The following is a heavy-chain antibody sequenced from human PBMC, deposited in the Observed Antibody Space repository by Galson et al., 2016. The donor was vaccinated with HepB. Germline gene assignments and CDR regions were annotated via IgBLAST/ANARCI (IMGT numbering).Heavy chain of an antibody. V-gene: IGHV5-51*01. CDR2: IFPGDSDM. Sequence: QSGAEVKKPGESLKISCKGFGYTFTKYWIGWVRQMPGKGLEWMGAIFPGDSDMRYSPSFQGQGTFSVDKSTDTAYMEWDSLKASDSAKYYCARNLWSSGWYSAMDVWGQGTTVTVS. CDR3: ARNLWSSGWYSAMDV. CDR1: GYTFTKYW. D-gene: IGHD6-19*01. J-gene: IGHJ6*02.